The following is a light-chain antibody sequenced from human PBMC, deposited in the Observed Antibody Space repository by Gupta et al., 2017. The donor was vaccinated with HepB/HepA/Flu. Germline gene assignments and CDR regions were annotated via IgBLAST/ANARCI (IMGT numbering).Light chain of an antibody. J-gene: IGKJ1*01. V-gene: IGKV1-5*03. Sequence: DIQMTQPSSALSASVGDRVTITCRASQNITSWLAWLQQKPGKAPKLLIYKVSKLESEVPSRFRGSGSGTEFTLAISILLPDDFATSCCLQYNSYPWTFGQGTKVEIK. CDR2: KVS. CDR1: QNITSW. CDR3: LQYNSYPWT.